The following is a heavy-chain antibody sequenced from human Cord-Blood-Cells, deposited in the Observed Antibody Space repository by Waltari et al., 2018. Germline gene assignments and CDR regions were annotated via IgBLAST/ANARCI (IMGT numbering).Heavy chain of an antibody. J-gene: IGHJ3*02. V-gene: IGHV1-69*01. Sequence: QVQLVQSGAEVKKPGSSVKVSCKASGGTFSSYAISWVRQAPAQGLEWMGGIIPIFGTANDAQKFQGRVTITADESTSTAYMELSSLRSEDTAVYYCAKLAYCGGDCYSRGAFDIWGQGTMVTVSS. CDR1: GGTFSSYA. D-gene: IGHD2-21*01. CDR3: AKLAYCGGDCYSRGAFDI. CDR2: IIPIFGTA.